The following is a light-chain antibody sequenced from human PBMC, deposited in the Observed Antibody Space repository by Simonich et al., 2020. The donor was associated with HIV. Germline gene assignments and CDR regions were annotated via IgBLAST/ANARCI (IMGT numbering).Light chain of an antibody. Sequence: EIVMTQSPATLSVSPGERATLSCPASQSISNTLAWYKQKHGQAPRLLIFGSSIRATGIPARFSGSGSGTEFTLNITSMQSEDFAIYYCQQYDDWLLLTFGGGTKVEI. V-gene: IGKV3-15*01. J-gene: IGKJ4*01. CDR3: QQYDDWLLLT. CDR2: GSS. CDR1: QSISNT.